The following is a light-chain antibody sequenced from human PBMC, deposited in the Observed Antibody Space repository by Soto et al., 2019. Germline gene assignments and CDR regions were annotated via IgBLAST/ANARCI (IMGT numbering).Light chain of an antibody. J-gene: IGKJ3*01. Sequence: ETVLTQSPGTLSLSPGERATLSCRASQSVSTTYLAWYQQKPGQAPRLLIYGASSRATGIPDRFSGSWSGTDFTLTISRLEPEDVAVYYCQQYGSSPLYTFGPGTKVDIK. CDR3: QQYGSSPLYT. V-gene: IGKV3-20*01. CDR1: QSVSTTY. CDR2: GAS.